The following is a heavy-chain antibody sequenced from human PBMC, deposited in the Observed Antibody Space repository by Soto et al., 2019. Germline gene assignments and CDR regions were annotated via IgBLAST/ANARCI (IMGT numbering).Heavy chain of an antibody. D-gene: IGHD2-2*01. CDR3: AIEIWSTSGPQNFFDD. V-gene: IGHV1-18*01. CDR1: GYNFRDYG. CDR2: VSPSSGKT. J-gene: IGHJ4*02. Sequence: QVQLVQSGAEVKNAGASVKVSCKATGYNFRDYGVIWARQAPGQGLEWMGYVSPSSGKTTYGQDLQGRVTLTTDTPTTTAYLELRSLRSDDTAVYYCAIEIWSTSGPQNFFDDRGQGTLVTVST.